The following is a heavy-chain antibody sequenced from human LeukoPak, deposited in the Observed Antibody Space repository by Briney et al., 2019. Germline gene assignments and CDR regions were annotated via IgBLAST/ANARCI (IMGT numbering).Heavy chain of an antibody. D-gene: IGHD5-18*01. V-gene: IGHV3-7*03. J-gene: IGHJ6*02. CDR1: GFTFSSYW. CDR3: AKGSGYSYGSNYYGMDV. CDR2: IKQDGSEK. Sequence: GGSLRLPCAASGFTFSSYWMSWVRQAPGKGLEWVANIKQDGSEKYYVDSVKGRFTISRDNAKNSLYLQMNSLRAEDTALYYCAKGSGYSYGSNYYGMDVWGQGTTVTVSS.